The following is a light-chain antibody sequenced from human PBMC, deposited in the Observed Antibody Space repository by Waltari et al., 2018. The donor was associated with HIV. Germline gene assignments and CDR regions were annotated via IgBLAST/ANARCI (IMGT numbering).Light chain of an antibody. V-gene: IGLV1-40*01. CDR2: GNN. Sequence: QSVLTQPPSVSGAPGQRVTLSCTGSSPNIGAGYDVHWYQQFPGTAPKLLIYGNNNRPSGVPDRFSASKSGASPSLAITGLQAEDEADYYCQSYDSSLTGSVVGGGTKLTVL. CDR3: QSYDSSLTGSV. CDR1: SPNIGAGYD. J-gene: IGLJ2*01.